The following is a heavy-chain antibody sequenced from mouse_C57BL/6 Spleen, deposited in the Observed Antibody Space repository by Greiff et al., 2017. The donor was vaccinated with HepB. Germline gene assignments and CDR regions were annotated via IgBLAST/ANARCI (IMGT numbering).Heavy chain of an antibody. J-gene: IGHJ4*01. Sequence: GGGLVQPKGSLTLSCAASGFSFNTYAMNWVRQAPGKGLEWVARIRSKSNNYATYYADSVKDRFTISRDDSESMLYLQMNNLKTEDTAMYYCVRRGYSYGAMDYWGQGTSVTVSS. CDR1: GFSFNTYA. V-gene: IGHV10-1*01. CDR3: VRRGYSYGAMDY. CDR2: IRSKSNNYAT. D-gene: IGHD2-12*01.